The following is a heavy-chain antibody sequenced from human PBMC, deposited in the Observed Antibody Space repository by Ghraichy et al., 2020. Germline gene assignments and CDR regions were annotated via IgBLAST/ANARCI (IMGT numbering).Heavy chain of an antibody. CDR3: ARDQAEYEDYGVRAHGDP. Sequence: ASVKVSCKASGYTFTSYGISWVRQAPGQGLEWMGWISAYNGNTNYAQKLQGRVTMTTDTSTSTAYMELRSLRSDDTAVYYCARDQAEYEDYGVRAHGDPWGQGTLVTVSS. J-gene: IGHJ5*02. CDR1: GYTFTSYG. CDR2: ISAYNGNT. V-gene: IGHV1-18*01. D-gene: IGHD4-17*01.